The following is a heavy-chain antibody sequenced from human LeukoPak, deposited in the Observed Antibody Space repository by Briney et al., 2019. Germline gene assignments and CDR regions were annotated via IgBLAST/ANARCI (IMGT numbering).Heavy chain of an antibody. V-gene: IGHV3-23*01. CDR1: GFTFNIYA. D-gene: IGHD2-15*01. J-gene: IGHJ4*02. CDR3: ARCTGGTCYLPLDY. CDR2: ISGSGGNT. Sequence: GGSLRLSCATSGFTFNIYAMNWIRQAPGKGLEWVSVISGSGGNTYYTDSVKGRFSISRDDSKSTLYLQLNSLRAEDTALYYCARCTGGTCYLPLDYWGQGTLVTVSS.